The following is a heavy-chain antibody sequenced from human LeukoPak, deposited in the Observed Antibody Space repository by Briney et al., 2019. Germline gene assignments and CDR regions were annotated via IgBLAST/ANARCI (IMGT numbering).Heavy chain of an antibody. Sequence: GGSLRLSCAASGFTFDDYAMHWVRQAPGKGLEGVSGISWNSGCIGYADSVKGRFTISRDNAKNSLYLQMNSLRAEDTALYYCAKDIGRGYSSGPGNRGQATLVTVSS. V-gene: IGHV3-9*01. CDR1: GFTFDDYA. CDR3: AKDIGRGYSSGPGN. D-gene: IGHD6-19*01. J-gene: IGHJ4*02. CDR2: ISWNSGCI.